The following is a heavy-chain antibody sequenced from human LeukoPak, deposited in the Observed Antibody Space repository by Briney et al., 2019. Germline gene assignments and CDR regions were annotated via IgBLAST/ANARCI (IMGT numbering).Heavy chain of an antibody. J-gene: IGHJ5*02. CDR3: ARGIFSGWYKKVSWFDP. CDR2: INHSGST. V-gene: IGHV4-34*01. Sequence: SETLSLTCAVYGGSFSGCYWSWIRQPPGKGLEWIGEINHSGSTNYNPSLKSRVTISVDTSKNQFSLKLSSVTAADTAVYYCARGIFSGWYKKVSWFDPWGQGTLVTVSS. D-gene: IGHD6-19*01. CDR1: GGSFSGCY.